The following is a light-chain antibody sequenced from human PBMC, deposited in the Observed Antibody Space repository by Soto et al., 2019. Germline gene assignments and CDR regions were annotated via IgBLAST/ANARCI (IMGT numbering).Light chain of an antibody. V-gene: IGKV3-11*01. J-gene: IGKJ4*01. CDR1: QSVSSY. CDR2: DAS. CDR3: QRLSNWLT. Sequence: EIVLTQSPATLSLSPGERATLSCRASQSVSSYLAWYQQKPGQAPRLLIYDASNRATGIPARFSGSGSGTDFTLTISRLQHEDFAHYCCQRLSNWLTFGGGTKVEIK.